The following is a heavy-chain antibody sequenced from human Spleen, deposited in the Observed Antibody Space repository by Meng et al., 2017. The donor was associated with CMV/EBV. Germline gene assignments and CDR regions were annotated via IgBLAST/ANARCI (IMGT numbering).Heavy chain of an antibody. J-gene: IGHJ6*02. CDR1: GYTFTGYY. V-gene: IGHV1-2*02. CDR2: INPNSGGT. CDR3: ARGGVGAGYYYYYGRDV. D-gene: IGHD1-26*01. Sequence: ASVKVSCKASGYTFTGYYMHWVRQAPGQGLEWMGWINPNSGGTKYAQKFQGRVTMTRDTSISTAYMELSRLRSDDTAVYYCARGGVGAGYYYYYGRDVWGQGTTVTVSS.